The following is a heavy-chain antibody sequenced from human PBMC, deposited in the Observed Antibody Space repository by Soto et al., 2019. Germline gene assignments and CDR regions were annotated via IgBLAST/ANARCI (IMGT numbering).Heavy chain of an antibody. D-gene: IGHD6-13*01. CDR3: ASIAAAGKVSVFDY. V-gene: IGHV3-7*01. CDR2: IKQDGSEK. Sequence: GESLKISCAASGFTFSSYWMSWVRQAPGKGLEWVANIKQDGSEKYYVDSVKGRFTISRDNAKNSLYLQMNSLRAEDTAVYYCASIAAAGKVSVFDYWGQGTLVTVSS. CDR1: GFTFSSYW. J-gene: IGHJ4*02.